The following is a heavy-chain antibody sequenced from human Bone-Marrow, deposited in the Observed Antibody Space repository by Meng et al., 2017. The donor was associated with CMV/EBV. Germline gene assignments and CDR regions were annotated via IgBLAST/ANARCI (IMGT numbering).Heavy chain of an antibody. V-gene: IGHV4-34*01. D-gene: IGHD6-6*01. Sequence: HLQPWGAGLLKPSGPLSLTCADYGGSFSGYYWSWIRQPPGKGLEWIGEINHSGSTNYNPSLKSRVTISVDTSKNQFSLKLSSVTAADTAVYYCCGRSRQLARVRPFDYWGQGTLVTVSS. CDR2: INHSGST. CDR1: GGSFSGYY. J-gene: IGHJ4*02. CDR3: CGRSRQLARVRPFDY.